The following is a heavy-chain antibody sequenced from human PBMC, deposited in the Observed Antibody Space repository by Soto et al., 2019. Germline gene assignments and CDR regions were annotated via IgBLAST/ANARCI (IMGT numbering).Heavy chain of an antibody. Sequence: VASVKVSCKASGYTFTSYAMHWVRQAPGQRLEWMGWINAGNGNTKYSQKFQGRVTITRDTSASTAYMELSSLRSEDTAVYYCAGAGKWERNNWFDPWGQGTLVTVSS. CDR3: AGAGKWERNNWFDP. CDR1: GYTFTSYA. J-gene: IGHJ5*02. D-gene: IGHD1-26*01. V-gene: IGHV1-3*01. CDR2: INAGNGNT.